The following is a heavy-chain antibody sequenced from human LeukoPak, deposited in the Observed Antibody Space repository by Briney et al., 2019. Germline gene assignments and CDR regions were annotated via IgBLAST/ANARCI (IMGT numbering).Heavy chain of an antibody. V-gene: IGHV4-39*07. CDR3: ASSSSGWYWNY. CDR2: LFTSGST. D-gene: IGHD6-19*01. J-gene: IGHJ4*02. CDR1: GGSISGTPYY. Sequence: SETLSLTCAISGGSISGTPYYWGWIRQPPGKGLEWIGRLFTSGSTYYNPSLKSRVTMSVDTSKNQFSLKLSSVTAADTAVYYCASSSSGWYWNYWGQGTLVTVSS.